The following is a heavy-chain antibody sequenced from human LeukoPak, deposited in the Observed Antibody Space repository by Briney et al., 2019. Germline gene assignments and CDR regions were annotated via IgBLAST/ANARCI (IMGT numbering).Heavy chain of an antibody. CDR1: GYTFTSCG. Sequence: ASVKVSCKAAGYTFTSCGFSWVRQAPGQGLEWMGWSSGYNGYTYNSQKFLNRGTMTTDTSTTTAYLELRSLKSDDTAAYYCASVNMVGPILEHYYFYMDVWGKGTAVTVSS. V-gene: IGHV1-18*01. CDR2: SSGYNGYT. J-gene: IGHJ6*03. D-gene: IGHD1-26*01. CDR3: ASVNMVGPILEHYYFYMDV.